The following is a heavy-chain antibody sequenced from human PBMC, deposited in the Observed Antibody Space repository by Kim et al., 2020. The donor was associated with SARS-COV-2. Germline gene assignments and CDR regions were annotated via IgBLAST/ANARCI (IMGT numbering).Heavy chain of an antibody. D-gene: IGHD3-16*01. Sequence: GNTNYAQKLQGQVTMTNATSTRTAYMGLRSLRSDDTAVYYCARGGEIDYWGQGTLVTVSS. V-gene: IGHV1-18*01. CDR3: ARGGEIDY. CDR2: GNT. J-gene: IGHJ4*02.